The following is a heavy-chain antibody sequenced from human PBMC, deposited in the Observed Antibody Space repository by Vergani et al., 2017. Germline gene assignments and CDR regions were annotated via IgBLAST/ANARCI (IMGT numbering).Heavy chain of an antibody. D-gene: IGHD2-15*01. CDR3: ARDGDIVVVVAAKYSEGMDV. J-gene: IGHJ6*02. CDR1: GYTFTGYY. CDR2: INPNSGGT. V-gene: IGHV1-2*02. Sequence: VQLLESGAEVKKPGASVKVSCKASGYTFTGYYMHWVRQAPGQGLEWMGWINPNSGGTNYAQKFQGRVTMTRDTSISTAYMELSRLRSDDTAVYYCARDGDIVVVVAAKYSEGMDVWGQGTTVTVSS.